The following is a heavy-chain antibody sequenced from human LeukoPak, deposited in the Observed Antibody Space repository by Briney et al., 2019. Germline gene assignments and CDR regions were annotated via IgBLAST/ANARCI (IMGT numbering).Heavy chain of an antibody. J-gene: IGHJ4*02. V-gene: IGHV3-30-3*01. CDR2: ISYDGSNK. D-gene: IGHD3-10*01. CDR3: ARDYFHITMVRGVSY. CDR1: GFTFSSYA. Sequence: GRSPRLSCAASGFTFSSYAMHWVRQAPGKGLEWVAVISYDGSNKYYADSVKGRFTISRDNSKNTLYLQMNSLRAEDTAVYYCARDYFHITMVRGVSYWGQGTLVTVSS.